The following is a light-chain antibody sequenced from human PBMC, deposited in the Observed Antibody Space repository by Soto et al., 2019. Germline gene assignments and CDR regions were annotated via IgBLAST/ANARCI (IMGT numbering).Light chain of an antibody. Sequence: EIVMTQSPATLSVSPGERATLSCRASQSVSNNLAWYQQKPGQAPRLLIYGASTRATGIPARFSGSGSGTEFTLTISSLQSEDFAVYYCQQYNNWPPLYTFGQGTKLEMK. CDR1: QSVSNN. CDR3: QQYNNWPPLYT. V-gene: IGKV3-15*01. CDR2: GAS. J-gene: IGKJ2*01.